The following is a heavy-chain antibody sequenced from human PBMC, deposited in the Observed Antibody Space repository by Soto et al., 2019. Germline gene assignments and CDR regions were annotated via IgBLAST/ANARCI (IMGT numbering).Heavy chain of an antibody. Sequence: ASVKVSCKASGYTFTGYYMHWVRQAPGQGLEWMGWINPNSGGTNYAQKFQGRVTMTRDTCISTAYMELSRLRSDDTAVYYCARYYDNSGYYYFNYWGQGTLVTVSS. J-gene: IGHJ4*02. D-gene: IGHD3-22*01. V-gene: IGHV1-2*02. CDR2: INPNSGGT. CDR3: ARYYDNSGYYYFNY. CDR1: GYTFTGYY.